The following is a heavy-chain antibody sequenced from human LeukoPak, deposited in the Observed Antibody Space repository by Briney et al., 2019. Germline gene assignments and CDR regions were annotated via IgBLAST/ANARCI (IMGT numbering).Heavy chain of an antibody. CDR2: ISYGGSNK. J-gene: IGHJ4*02. CDR1: GFTFSSYA. CDR3: AREEFHGF. Sequence: GGSLRLSCAASGFTFSSYAMHWVRQAPGKGLEWVAVISYGGSNKYYADSVKGRFTISRDNSKNTLYLQMNGLRAEDTAVYYCAREEFHGFWGQGTLVTVSS. V-gene: IGHV3-30-3*01. D-gene: IGHD2-2*03.